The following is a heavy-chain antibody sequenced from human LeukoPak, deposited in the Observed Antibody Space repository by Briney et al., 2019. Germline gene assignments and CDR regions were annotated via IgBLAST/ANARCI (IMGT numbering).Heavy chain of an antibody. CDR1: GFTFTSSA. CDR2: IVVGSSNT. D-gene: IGHD7-27*01. CDR3: AASPKLTGVVPAAWG. V-gene: IGHV1-58*01. J-gene: IGHJ4*02. Sequence: ASVKVSCKASGFTFTSSAVQWVRQARGQRLEWVGWIVVGSSNTNYAQKFQERVTITSDMSTSTAYMELSSLRSEDTAVYYCAASPKLTGVVPAAWGWGQGTLVTVSS.